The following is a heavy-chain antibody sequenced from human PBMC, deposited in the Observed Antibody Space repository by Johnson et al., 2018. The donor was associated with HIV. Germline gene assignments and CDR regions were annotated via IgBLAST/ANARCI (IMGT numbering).Heavy chain of an antibody. CDR3: ARVRYSSGWPIYAFDI. CDR1: GFTFTDYY. D-gene: IGHD6-19*01. CDR2: ISTSGGGI. J-gene: IGHJ3*02. Sequence: QVQLVESGGSLVKPGGSMRLSCAASGFTFTDYYMTWIRQAPGKGLEWVSHISTSGGGIYYADSVKGRFTISRDNARNSLYLQMNSLRAEDTAVYYCARVRYSSGWPIYAFDIWCQGTVVIVSS. V-gene: IGHV3-11*04.